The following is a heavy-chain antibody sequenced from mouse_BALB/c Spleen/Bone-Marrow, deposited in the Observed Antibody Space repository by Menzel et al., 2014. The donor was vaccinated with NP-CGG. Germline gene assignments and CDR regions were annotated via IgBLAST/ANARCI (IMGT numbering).Heavy chain of an antibody. CDR2: IDPETGGT. CDR1: GYTFTDYE. D-gene: IGHD4-1*01. CDR3: TRSETGPFAY. Sequence: VQLQQSGAELVRPGASVTLSCKASGYTFTDYEMHWVKQTPVHGLEWIGAIDPETGGTAYNQKFKGKATLTADKSSSTAYMELRSLTSEDSAVYYCTRSETGPFAYWGQGTPVTVSA. V-gene: IGHV1-15*01. J-gene: IGHJ3*01.